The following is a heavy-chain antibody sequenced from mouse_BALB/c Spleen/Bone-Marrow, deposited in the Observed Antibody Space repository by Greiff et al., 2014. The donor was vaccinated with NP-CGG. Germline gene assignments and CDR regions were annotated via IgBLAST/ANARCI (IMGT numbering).Heavy chain of an antibody. CDR1: GFNIKDTY. Sequence: EVQRVESGAELVKPGASVKLSCTASGFNIKDTYMNWVKQRAEQGLEWIGRIDPANGYTEYDPKFQGKATIIADTSSNTAYPQLGSLTSEDTAVYYCATLTGTFDYWAQGTTLTVSS. CDR3: ATLTGTFDY. CDR2: IDPANGYT. V-gene: IGHV14-3*02. J-gene: IGHJ2*01. D-gene: IGHD4-1*01.